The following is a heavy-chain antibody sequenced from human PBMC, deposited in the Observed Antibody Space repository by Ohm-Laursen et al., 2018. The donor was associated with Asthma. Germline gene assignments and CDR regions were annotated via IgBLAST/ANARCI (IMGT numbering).Heavy chain of an antibody. D-gene: IGHD3-22*01. J-gene: IGHJ6*02. V-gene: IGHV4-59*01. CDR1: GGSISSYY. CDR2: VRDSGST. Sequence: TLSLTCTVSGGSISSYYWNWIRQPPGKGLEWIGYVRDSGSTNYNPSLKSRVSISADTSKNQYSLKVSSVTAADTAVYFCARHSASGVGYYGGYYLYGLDVWGQRTTVTVSS. CDR3: ARHSASGVGYYGGYYLYGLDV.